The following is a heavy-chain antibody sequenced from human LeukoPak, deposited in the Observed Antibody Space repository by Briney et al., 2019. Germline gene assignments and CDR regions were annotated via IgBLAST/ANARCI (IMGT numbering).Heavy chain of an antibody. V-gene: IGHV4-38-2*02. CDR3: ARDTRVHYYDSSGPVDY. J-gene: IGHJ4*02. CDR1: GYSISSGFY. D-gene: IGHD3-22*01. Sequence: SETLSLTCSVSGFSGYSISSGFYWGWIRQPPGKGLEWIGSIFHSGSTYYNPSLKSRVTISVDTSKNQFSLKLSSVTAADTAVYYCARDTRVHYYDSSGPVDYWGQGTLVTVSS. CDR2: IFHSGST.